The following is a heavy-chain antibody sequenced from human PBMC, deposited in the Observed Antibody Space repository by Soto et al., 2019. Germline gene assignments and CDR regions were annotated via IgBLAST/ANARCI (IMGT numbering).Heavy chain of an antibody. Sequence: AVKVSCKASGGTFSTYTISWVRQAPGQGLEWMGEIIPLFRKANYAQRFQGRLTITADESTNTAFMELSSLRSEDTAVYFCARDEPPGSCSCGSCKYYYGMDVWGKGTPVTVSS. J-gene: IGHJ6*04. V-gene: IGHV1-69*13. CDR2: IIPLFRKA. D-gene: IGHD2-15*01. CDR1: GGTFSTYT. CDR3: ARDEPPGSCSCGSCKYYYGMDV.